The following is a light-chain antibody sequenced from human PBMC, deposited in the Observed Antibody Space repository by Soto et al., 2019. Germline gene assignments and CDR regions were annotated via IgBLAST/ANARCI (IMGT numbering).Light chain of an antibody. CDR3: QQYGSSPKT. CDR1: QTISSTY. J-gene: IGKJ1*01. V-gene: IGKV3-20*01. CDR2: AAS. Sequence: EIVLTQSPGTLSLSPGDRATLSCRASQTISSTYLAWYQQNPGQAPRLLIYAASTMATGVPDRFSGSGSGTDFTLTISRLEPEDFAVYYCQQYGSSPKTFGQGTKVEI.